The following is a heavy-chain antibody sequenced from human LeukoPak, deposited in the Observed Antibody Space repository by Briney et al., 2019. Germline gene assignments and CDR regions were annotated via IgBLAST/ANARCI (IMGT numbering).Heavy chain of an antibody. CDR2: INHSGST. D-gene: IGHD3-22*01. CDR1: GGSFSGYY. V-gene: IGHV4-34*01. J-gene: IGHJ3*02. Sequence: PSETLSLTCAVYGGSFSGYYWSWIRQPPGKGLEWIGEINHSGSTNYNPSLKSRVTISVDTSKNQFSLKLSSVTAADTAVYYCAREIPNYYDSSGYYPLAFDIWGQGTMVTVSS. CDR3: AREIPNYYDSSGYYPLAFDI.